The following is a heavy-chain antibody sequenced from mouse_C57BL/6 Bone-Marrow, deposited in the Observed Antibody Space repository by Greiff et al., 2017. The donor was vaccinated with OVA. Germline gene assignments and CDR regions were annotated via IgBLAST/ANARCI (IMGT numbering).Heavy chain of an antibody. D-gene: IGHD2-10*01. CDR1: GYAFSSYW. CDR3: ARSLLWYSMDY. V-gene: IGHV1-80*01. J-gene: IGHJ4*01. Sequence: LQESGAELVKPGASVKISCKASGYAFSSYWMNWVKQRPGKGLEWIGQIYPGDGDTNYNGKFKGKATLTADKSSSTAYMQLSSLTSEDSAVYFCARSLLWYSMDYWGQGTSVTVSS. CDR2: IYPGDGDT.